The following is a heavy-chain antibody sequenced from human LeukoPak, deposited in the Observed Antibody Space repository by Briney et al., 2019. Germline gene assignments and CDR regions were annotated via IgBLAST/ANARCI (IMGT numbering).Heavy chain of an antibody. CDR3: AKAEGGRCPSPYYYYMDV. V-gene: IGHV3-23*01. CDR1: GFTFSSYA. D-gene: IGHD3-16*01. CDR2: IVSSGDTT. Sequence: LSGGSLRLSCAASGFTFSSYAMSWVRQAPGKGLEWVSAIVSSGDTTYYADSVKGRFTISRDNSKNTLYLQMNSLRAEDTAVYYWAKAEGGRCPSPYYYYMDVWAKGPTVTVSS. J-gene: IGHJ6*03.